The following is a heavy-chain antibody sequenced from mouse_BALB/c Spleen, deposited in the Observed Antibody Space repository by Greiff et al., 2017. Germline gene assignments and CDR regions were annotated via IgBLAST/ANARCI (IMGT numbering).Heavy chain of an antibody. J-gene: IGHJ1*01. CDR3: ARKAYYRYDDWYFDV. D-gene: IGHD2-14*01. CDR2: INPSNGRT. Sequence: VQLQQPGAELVKPGASVKLSCKASGYTFTSYWMHWVKQRPGQGLEWIGEINPSNGRTNYNEKFKSKATLTVDKSSSTAYMQLSSLTSEDSAVYYCARKAYYRYDDWYFDVWGAGTTVTVSS. CDR1: GYTFTSYW. V-gene: IGHV1S81*02.